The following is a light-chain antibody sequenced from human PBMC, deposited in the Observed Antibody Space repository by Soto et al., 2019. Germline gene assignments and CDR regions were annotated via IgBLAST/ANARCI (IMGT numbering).Light chain of an antibody. V-gene: IGKV1-39*01. CDR2: GAS. Sequence: DIQITQAPSTRSSPEPHRVTITGRASQSVSSWLAWYQQKPGKAPSLLIYGASSLHSGIPSRFSGSGSGTEFSLTIRSLQSEDFAIYYCQQSYSRPWTFGQGTKVDIK. J-gene: IGKJ1*01. CDR3: QQSYSRPWT. CDR1: QSVSSW.